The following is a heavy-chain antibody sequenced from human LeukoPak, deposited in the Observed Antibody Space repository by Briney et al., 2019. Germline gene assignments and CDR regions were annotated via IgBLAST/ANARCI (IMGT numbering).Heavy chain of an antibody. D-gene: IGHD5-24*01. CDR3: ARGRNGFFDY. V-gene: IGHV3-74*01. J-gene: IGHJ4*01. CDR2: INCDGGRT. Sequence: PGGSLRLSCAASGFTFSTSWMHWVRQAPGKGLVWVSQINCDGGRTRYAHSVKGRLNISRDNAKNTVYLQMNSLRTDDTAMYYCARGRNGFFDYWGHGTLVTVSS. CDR1: GFTFSTSW.